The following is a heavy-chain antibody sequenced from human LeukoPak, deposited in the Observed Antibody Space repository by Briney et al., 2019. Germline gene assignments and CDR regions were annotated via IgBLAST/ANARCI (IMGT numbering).Heavy chain of an antibody. J-gene: IGHJ6*03. V-gene: IGHV4-61*02. CDR2: IYTSGST. CDR3: ARESREWELLNYYYYMDV. CDR1: GGSISSGSYY. D-gene: IGHD1-26*01. Sequence: PSETLSLTCTVSGGSISSGSYYWSWIRQPAGKGLEWIGRIYTSGSTNYNPSLKSRVTISVDTSKNQFSLKLSSVTAADTAVYYCARESREWELLNYYYYMDVWGQGTMVTVSS.